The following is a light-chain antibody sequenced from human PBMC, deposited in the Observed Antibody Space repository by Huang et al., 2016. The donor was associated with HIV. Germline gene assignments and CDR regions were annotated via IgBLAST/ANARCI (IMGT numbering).Light chain of an antibody. J-gene: IGKJ1*01. CDR2: ATS. Sequence: IQMTQSPSSLAAYVGDRVTISCRASQSITTSLNWYQQKIGKAPNLVIYATSTLQSGVPSRFSGSGSGTDFSLSIDTLQPEDFATYYCQQSFSTPWTFGQGTRVES. CDR3: QQSFSTPWT. V-gene: IGKV1-39*01. CDR1: QSITTS.